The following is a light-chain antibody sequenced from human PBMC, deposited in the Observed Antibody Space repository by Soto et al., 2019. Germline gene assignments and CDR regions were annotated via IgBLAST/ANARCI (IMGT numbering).Light chain of an antibody. J-gene: IGKJ5*01. CDR2: DAS. CDR3: QQSYMDPIT. V-gene: IGKV1-39*01. CDR1: QSIRTY. Sequence: DIQMTQSPSSLSASVGNRVTITCRASQSIRTYLNWYQKKPGKAPNLLIYDASRLQSGVPSRFSGSGGGTDFTLSISSVQPEDFATYFCQQSYMDPITFGQGTQLEI.